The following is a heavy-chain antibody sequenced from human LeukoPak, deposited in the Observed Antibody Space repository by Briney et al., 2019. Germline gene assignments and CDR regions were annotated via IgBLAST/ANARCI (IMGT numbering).Heavy chain of an antibody. CDR2: VYYSGST. CDR3: ARGDGGSGSYYNYFDY. J-gene: IGHJ4*02. Sequence: SETLSLTCTVSGGSIDNYYWTWIRQPPGKGLEWIGYVYYSGSTYYNPSLKSRVTISVDTSKNQFSLKLSSVTAADTAVYYCARGDGGSGSYYNYFDYWGQGTLVTVSS. V-gene: IGHV4-59*08. CDR1: GGSIDNYY. D-gene: IGHD3-10*01.